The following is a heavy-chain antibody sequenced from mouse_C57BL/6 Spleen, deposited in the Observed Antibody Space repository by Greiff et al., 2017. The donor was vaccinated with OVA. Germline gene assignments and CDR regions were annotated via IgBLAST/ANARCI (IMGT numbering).Heavy chain of an antibody. V-gene: IGHV8-8*01. CDR1: GFSLSTFGMG. Sequence: QVTLIESGPGILQPSQTLSLTCSFSGFSLSTFGMGVGWIRQPSGQGLEWLAHIWWDDDKYYNPVLKSRLTISKDTSKNHVILNSANVDPEDTATYYCVLIALGRRYDYWGQGTTLTVSS. CDR2: IWWDDDK. J-gene: IGHJ2*01. D-gene: IGHD1-1*01. CDR3: VLIALGRRYDY.